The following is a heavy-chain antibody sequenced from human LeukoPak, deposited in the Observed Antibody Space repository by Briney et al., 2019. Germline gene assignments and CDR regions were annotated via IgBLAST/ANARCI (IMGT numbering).Heavy chain of an antibody. J-gene: IGHJ4*02. CDR2: ISAYNGNT. CDR3: ARALEDDSSNDY. D-gene: IGHD3-22*01. CDR1: GYSFTSYG. Sequence: GESLKISCKGSGYSFTSYGISWVRQAPGQGLEWMGWISAYNGNTNYAQKLQGRVTMTTDTSTSTAYMELRSLRSDDTAVYYCARALEDDSSNDYWGQGTLVTVSS. V-gene: IGHV1-18*01.